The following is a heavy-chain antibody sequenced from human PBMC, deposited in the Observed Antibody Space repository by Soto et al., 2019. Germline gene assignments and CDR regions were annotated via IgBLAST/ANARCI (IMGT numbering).Heavy chain of an antibody. V-gene: IGHV2-5*02. D-gene: IGHD4-17*01. CDR1: GFSLSTRTVG. Sequence: QITLKESGPTLVKPTQTLTLTCTFSGFSLSTRTVGVGWIRQPPGKALEWLALIYWDDDKRYSPSLRTRLTITKDTSKNQVVLTMTNMDPVDTAPYYCAHTVTRFDYFDYWGQGTLVTVSS. J-gene: IGHJ4*02. CDR2: IYWDDDK. CDR3: AHTVTRFDYFDY.